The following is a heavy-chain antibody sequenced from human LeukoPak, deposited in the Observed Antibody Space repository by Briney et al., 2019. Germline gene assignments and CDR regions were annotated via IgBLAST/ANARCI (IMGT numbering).Heavy chain of an antibody. D-gene: IGHD4-17*01. V-gene: IGHV3-72*01. CDR2: IRNKANSYTT. J-gene: IGHJ4*02. Sequence: GGSLRLSCAASGFTFSDHYMDWVRQAPGKGLEWVGHIRNKANSYTTEYAASVKGRFTISRDNAKNSLYLQMNSLRAEDTAVYYCANNYGDYDYWGQGTLVTVSS. CDR1: GFTFSDHY. CDR3: ANNYGDYDY.